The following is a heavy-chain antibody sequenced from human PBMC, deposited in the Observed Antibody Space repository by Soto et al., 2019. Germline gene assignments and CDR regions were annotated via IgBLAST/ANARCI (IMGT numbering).Heavy chain of an antibody. Sequence: EVQLVESGGGSVQPGGSLRLSCAASGFTFSSYWMHWVRQVPGKGLMWVSRINADGSTTTYADSVKGRFTVSRDNAKNPLYLQMSSLRVEHTAVYYCPHWWETDGHYAVFDCWGQGTLVTVSS. CDR1: GFTFSSYW. D-gene: IGHD4-17*01. V-gene: IGHV3-74*01. CDR3: PHWWETDGHYAVFDC. CDR2: INADGSTT. J-gene: IGHJ4*02.